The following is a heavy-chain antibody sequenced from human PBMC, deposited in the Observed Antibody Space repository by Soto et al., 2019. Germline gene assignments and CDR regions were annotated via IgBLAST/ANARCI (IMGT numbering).Heavy chain of an antibody. CDR3: AKENGYDFWSVYSLNWFDP. CDR1: GFTFSSYG. D-gene: IGHD3-3*01. Sequence: GGSLRLSWAASGFTFSSYGMHWVRQAPGKGLEGVAVISYDGSNKYYADSVKGRFTISRDNSKNTLYLQMNSLRAEDTAVYYLAKENGYDFWSVYSLNWFDPWGQGTLVTVSS. J-gene: IGHJ5*02. V-gene: IGHV3-30*18. CDR2: ISYDGSNK.